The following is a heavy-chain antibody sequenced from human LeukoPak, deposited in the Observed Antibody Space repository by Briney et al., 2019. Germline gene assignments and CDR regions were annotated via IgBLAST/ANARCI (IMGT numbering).Heavy chain of an antibody. D-gene: IGHD3-10*01. CDR2: IYYSGST. J-gene: IGHJ5*02. CDR1: GGSISSSSYY. CDR3: ARVKGGSSSGGDP. V-gene: IGHV4-39*07. Sequence: SETLSLTCTVSGGSISSSSYYWGWIRQPPGKGLEWIGNIYYSGSTYYNPSLKRRVTISVDTSKNQFSLKLSSVTAADTAVYYCARVKGGSSSGGDPWGQGTLVTVSS.